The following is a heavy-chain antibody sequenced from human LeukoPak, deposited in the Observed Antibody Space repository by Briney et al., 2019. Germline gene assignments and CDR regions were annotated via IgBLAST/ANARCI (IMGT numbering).Heavy chain of an antibody. J-gene: IGHJ4*02. CDR1: GVTFSNYG. V-gene: IGHV3-30*18. Sequence: GRSLRLSCAGSGVTFSNYGMHWVRQAPGKGLEWVAVVSYDGSNKYYADSVKGRFTISRDNSKNTLYLQMSSLRVEDTAVYYCAKRDRPCSGDCSAPHYFDYWGQGTLVTVSS. CDR2: VSYDGSNK. D-gene: IGHD2-21*02. CDR3: AKRDRPCSGDCSAPHYFDY.